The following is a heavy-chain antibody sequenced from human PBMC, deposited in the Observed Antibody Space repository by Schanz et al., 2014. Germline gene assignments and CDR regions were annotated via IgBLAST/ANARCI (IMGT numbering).Heavy chain of an antibody. J-gene: IGHJ4*02. CDR2: INTSGGSR. Sequence: EVQLVESGGGLVQPGGSLRLSCAASGFSFSTHAMSWVRQAPGQGLEWVSGINTSGGSRYYADSVKGRFTISRDNSKNTLYLQMNSLRGDDTAIYYCVKGGTNTLDSWGQGTLVTVSS. CDR1: GFSFSTHA. CDR3: VKGGTNTLDS. V-gene: IGHV3-23*04.